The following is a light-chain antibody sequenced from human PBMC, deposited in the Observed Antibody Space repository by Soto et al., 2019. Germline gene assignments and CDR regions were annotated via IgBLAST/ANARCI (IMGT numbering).Light chain of an antibody. V-gene: IGLV2-8*01. CDR3: SSYAGSSNV. CDR1: SSDVGGYNY. J-gene: IGLJ1*01. Sequence: QSVLTQPPSASGSPGQSVAISCTGTSSDVGGYNYVYWYQQHPGKAPKLMIYEVNKRPSWVPDRFSGSKSGNTASLTVSGVQAEDEADYYCSSYAGSSNVFGTGTKVTVL. CDR2: EVN.